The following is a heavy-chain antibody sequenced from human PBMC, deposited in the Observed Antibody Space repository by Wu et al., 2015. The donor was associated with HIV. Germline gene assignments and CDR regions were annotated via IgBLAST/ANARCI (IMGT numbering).Heavy chain of an antibody. D-gene: IGHD4-17*01. Sequence: VQLVQSGGEVKKPGASVKVVCKSSGYIFSDFGIHWVRQAPGEGLEWMGIINPSGGSTSYAQKFQGRVTMTRDTSTSTVYMELSSLRSEDTAVYYCASYGDLDYWGQGTLVTVSS. V-gene: IGHV1-46*01. CDR1: GYIFSDFG. J-gene: IGHJ4*02. CDR2: INPSGGST. CDR3: ASYGDLDY.